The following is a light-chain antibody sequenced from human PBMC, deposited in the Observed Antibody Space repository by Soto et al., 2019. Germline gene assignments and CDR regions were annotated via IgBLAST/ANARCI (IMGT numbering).Light chain of an antibody. J-gene: IGLJ1*01. CDR1: SSDVGGHNH. CDR3: CSFAGRIFV. CDR2: DVN. V-gene: IGLV2-11*01. Sequence: QSVLTQPRSVSGSPGQSVTVSCTGTSSDVGGHNHVSWYQQHPGKAPKLMISDVNKRPSGVPDRFSGSKSGNTASLTISVLQAEDEADYYCCSFAGRIFVFGTGTKVTVL.